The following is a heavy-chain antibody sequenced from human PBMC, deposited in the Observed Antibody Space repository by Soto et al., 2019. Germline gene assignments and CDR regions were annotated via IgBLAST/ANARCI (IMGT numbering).Heavy chain of an antibody. CDR3: AREKYITGTSWYFDL. CDR1: GYTFTSYY. V-gene: IGHV1-46*01. Sequence: GASVKVSCKASGYTFTSYYMHWVRQAPGQGLEWMGIINPSGGSTSYAQKFQGRVTMTRDTSTSTVYMELSSLRPEDTAVYYCAREKYITGTSWYFDLWGRGTLVTVSS. CDR2: INPSGGST. J-gene: IGHJ2*01. D-gene: IGHD1-7*01.